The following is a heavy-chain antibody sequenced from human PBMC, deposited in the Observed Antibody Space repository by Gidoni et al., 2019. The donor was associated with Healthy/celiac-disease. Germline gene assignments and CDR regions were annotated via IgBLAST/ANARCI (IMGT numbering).Heavy chain of an antibody. CDR3: TGSGWYGDFDY. CDR1: GFTFSNAW. V-gene: IGHV3-15*01. Sequence: EVQLVESGGGLVKPGGSRRLSWAASGFTFSNAWMSWVRQAPGKGLEWVGRIKSKTDGGTTDYAAPVKGRFTISRDDSKNTLYLQMNSLKTEDTAVYYCTGSGWYGDFDYWGQGTLVTVSS. CDR2: IKSKTDGGTT. J-gene: IGHJ4*02. D-gene: IGHD6-19*01.